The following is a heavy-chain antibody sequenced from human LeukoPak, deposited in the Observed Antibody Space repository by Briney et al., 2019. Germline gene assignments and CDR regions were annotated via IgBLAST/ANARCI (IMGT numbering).Heavy chain of an antibody. D-gene: IGHD3-22*01. V-gene: IGHV4-4*07. CDR2: IYTSGST. CDR3: ARESKSYDGSGYYHDY. CDR1: GGSIRSYL. J-gene: IGHJ4*02. Sequence: SETLSLTCSVSGGSIRSYLWSWIRQPAGKGLEWIGRIYTSGSTDYNPSLRSRVSMSVDTSRNQFSLKLTSVTAADTAVYYCARESKSYDGSGYYHDYWGQGTLVAVSS.